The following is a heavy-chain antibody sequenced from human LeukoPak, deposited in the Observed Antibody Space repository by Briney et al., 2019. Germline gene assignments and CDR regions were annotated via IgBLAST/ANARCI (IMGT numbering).Heavy chain of an antibody. CDR1: GFTFSSYG. CDR3: ARDQGELAYDY. V-gene: IGHV3-33*01. J-gene: IGHJ4*02. Sequence: GGSLRLSCAASGFTFSSYGMHWVRQAPGKGLEGVAVIWYDGSNKYYADSVKGRFTISRDNSKNTLYLQMNSLRAEDTAVYYCARDQGELAYDYWGQGTLVTVSS. CDR2: IWYDGSNK. D-gene: IGHD3-16*01.